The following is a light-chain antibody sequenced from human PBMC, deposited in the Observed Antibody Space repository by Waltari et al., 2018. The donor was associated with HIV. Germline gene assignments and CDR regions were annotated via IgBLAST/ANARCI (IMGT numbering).Light chain of an antibody. J-gene: IGLJ2*01. CDR3: QVWDSKTDHVI. Sequence: SYVLTQPPSVSESPGQTARIPCGGDNIATKTVNWFQHKPGQAPVLVLYDARGRPSGIPERFSGSNSENAATLTISRVEAGDEADYYCQVWDSKTDHVIFGGGTKLIVL. CDR1: NIATKT. V-gene: IGLV3-21*02. CDR2: DAR.